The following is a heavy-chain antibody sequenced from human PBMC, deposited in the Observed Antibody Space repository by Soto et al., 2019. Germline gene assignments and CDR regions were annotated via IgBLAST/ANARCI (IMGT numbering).Heavy chain of an antibody. D-gene: IGHD1-26*01. J-gene: IGHJ4*02. Sequence: ESGGGVVQPGRSLRLSCAASGFTFSSYAMHWVRQAPGKGLEWVAVISYDGSNKYYADSVKGRFTISRDNSKNTLYLQMNSLRAEDTAVYYCAREVGATRSYYFDYWGQGTLVTVSS. V-gene: IGHV3-30-3*01. CDR3: AREVGATRSYYFDY. CDR1: GFTFSSYA. CDR2: ISYDGSNK.